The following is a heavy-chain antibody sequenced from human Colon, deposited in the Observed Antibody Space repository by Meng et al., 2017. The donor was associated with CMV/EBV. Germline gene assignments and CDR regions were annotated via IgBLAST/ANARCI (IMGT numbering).Heavy chain of an antibody. CDR2: IDNYGTIT. CDR3: GRDLSGERDH. V-gene: IGHV3-74*01. D-gene: IGHD1-26*01. CDR1: GFICNNYG. J-gene: IGHJ4*02. Sequence: LVASCGAFAHPGVSLSLARAGVGFICNNYGMHVVRQVPGGGLLWVSRIDNYGTITSYADSVEGRFTISRDNAKNTLYLQIDSLRVDDSAVYYCGRDLSGERDHWGQGTLVTASS.